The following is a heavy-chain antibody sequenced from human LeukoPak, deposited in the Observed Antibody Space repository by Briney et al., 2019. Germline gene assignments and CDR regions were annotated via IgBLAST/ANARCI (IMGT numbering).Heavy chain of an antibody. CDR2: LCYNGNT. Sequence: PSETLSLTCTVSGGSISSSRHCWGWVRQSPGKGRDWIGSLCYNGNTYYNPSLKRRIAISVDMSKSLFSLRLTSVTAADAAVYNCARQRYSTSMDFDFWGQGTLVTVSS. J-gene: IGHJ4*02. D-gene: IGHD6-6*01. V-gene: IGHV4-39*01. CDR1: GGSISSSRHC. CDR3: ARQRYSTSMDFDF.